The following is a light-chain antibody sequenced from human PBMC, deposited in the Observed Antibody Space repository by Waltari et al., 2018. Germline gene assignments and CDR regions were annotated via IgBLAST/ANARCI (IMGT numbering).Light chain of an antibody. V-gene: IGKV3-15*01. Sequence: EIVMTQSPATLSVSPGERATLSCRASQSVSSNLAWYQQKPGQAPRLLIYGASTRATGIPARFSGSGSGTEFTLTINSLQSEDFAVYYCQQYYTIPWTFGQGTKVEI. CDR1: QSVSSN. CDR3: QQYYTIPWT. J-gene: IGKJ1*01. CDR2: GAS.